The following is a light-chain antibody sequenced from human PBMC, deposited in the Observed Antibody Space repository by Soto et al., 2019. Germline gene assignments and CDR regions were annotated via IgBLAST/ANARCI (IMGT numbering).Light chain of an antibody. CDR3: SSYAGSSNV. CDR1: SSDVGGYNY. V-gene: IGLV2-8*01. CDR2: EVN. Sequence: QSALTQPPSASGSPGQSVAISCTGTSSDVGGYNYVSWYQQHPGKAPKLMIYEVNKRPSGVPDRFSGSKSGNTASLTVSGLNADDEADYYCSSYAGSSNVFGTGTKLTVL. J-gene: IGLJ1*01.